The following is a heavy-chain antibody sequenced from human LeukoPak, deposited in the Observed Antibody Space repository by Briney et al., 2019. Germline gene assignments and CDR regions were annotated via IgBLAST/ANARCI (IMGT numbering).Heavy chain of an antibody. J-gene: IGHJ4*02. D-gene: IGHD6-6*01. Sequence: PSETLSLTCAVYGGSFSGYYWSWIRQPPGKGLEWIGEINHSGSTNYNPSLKSRVTISVDTSKNQFSLKLSSVTAADTAVYYCSIAARGVDYWGQRTLVTVSS. CDR2: INHSGST. V-gene: IGHV4-34*01. CDR1: GGSFSGYY. CDR3: SIAARGVDY.